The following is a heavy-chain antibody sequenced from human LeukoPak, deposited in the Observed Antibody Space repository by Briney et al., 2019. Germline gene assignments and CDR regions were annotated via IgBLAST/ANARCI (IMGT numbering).Heavy chain of an antibody. CDR2: IYSGGST. V-gene: IGHV3-53*01. Sequence: GGSLRLSCAASGLTVSSNYMSWVRQAPGKGLEWFSVIYSGGSTYYAGSVKGRFTISRDNSKNTLYLQMNSLRAEDTAVYYCARHKIQLWLPGAFDIWGQGTMVTVSS. D-gene: IGHD5-18*01. CDR3: ARHKIQLWLPGAFDI. J-gene: IGHJ3*02. CDR1: GLTVSSNY.